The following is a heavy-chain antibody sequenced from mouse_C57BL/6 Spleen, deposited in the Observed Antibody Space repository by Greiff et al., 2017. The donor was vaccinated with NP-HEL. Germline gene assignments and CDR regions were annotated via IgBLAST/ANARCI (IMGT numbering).Heavy chain of an antibody. CDR3: ARGSSANFDY. Sequence: EVKLVESGGGLVKPGGSLKLSCAASGFTFSDYGMHWVRQAPEKGLEWVAYISSGSSTIYYADTVKGRFTISRDNAKNTLCLQMTSLRSEDTAMYYCARGSSANFDYWGQGTTLTVSS. J-gene: IGHJ2*01. CDR2: ISSGSSTI. D-gene: IGHD1-1*01. CDR1: GFTFSDYG. V-gene: IGHV5-17*01.